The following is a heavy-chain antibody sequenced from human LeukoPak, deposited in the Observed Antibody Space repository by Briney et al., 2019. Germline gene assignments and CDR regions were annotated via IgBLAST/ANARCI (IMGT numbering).Heavy chain of an antibody. CDR3: AKGGGWLYYFDY. CDR1: GFTFSSYS. V-gene: IGHV3-48*01. Sequence: GGSLRLSCAASGFTFSSYSMNWVRQAPGKGLEWVSYISSSSSTIYYADSVKGRFTISRDNSKNTLYLQINSLRAEDTAVYYCAKGGGWLYYFDYWGQGTLVTVSS. J-gene: IGHJ4*02. CDR2: ISSSSSTI. D-gene: IGHD4-23*01.